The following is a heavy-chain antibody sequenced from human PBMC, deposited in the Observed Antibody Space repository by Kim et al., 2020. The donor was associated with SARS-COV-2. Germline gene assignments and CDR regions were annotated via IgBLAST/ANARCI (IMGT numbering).Heavy chain of an antibody. V-gene: IGHV1-8*01. CDR3: AWGMEYSSSWYGRAQGMDV. J-gene: IGHJ6*02. CDR2: MNPNSGNT. CDR1: GYTFTSYD. Sequence: ASVKVSCKASGYTFTSYDINWVRQATGQGLEWMGWMNPNSGNTGYAQKFQGRVTMTRNTSISTAYMELSSLRSEDTAVYYCAWGMEYSSSWYGRAQGMDVWGQGTTVTVSS. D-gene: IGHD6-13*01.